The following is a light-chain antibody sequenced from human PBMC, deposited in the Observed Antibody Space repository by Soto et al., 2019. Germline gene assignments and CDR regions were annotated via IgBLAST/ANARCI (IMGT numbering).Light chain of an antibody. J-gene: IGKJ3*01. Sequence: DVHMTQFASSVSASVGYRITITCRASQRISRWLAWYQQKPGRAPKLLIYAASNLQSGVPSRFRGSGSGTDFTLTITSLQAEDFETYHCQQAYNFPFTFGPGTKVDIK. V-gene: IGKV1-12*01. CDR2: AAS. CDR3: QQAYNFPFT. CDR1: QRISRW.